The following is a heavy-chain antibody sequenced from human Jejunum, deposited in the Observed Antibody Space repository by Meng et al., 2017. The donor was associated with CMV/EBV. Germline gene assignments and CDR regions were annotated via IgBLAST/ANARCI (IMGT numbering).Heavy chain of an antibody. D-gene: IGHD5-24*01. CDR1: FTNYW. CDR2: INTDGSST. J-gene: IGHJ4*02. Sequence: FTNYWMHWARQAPGRGLMWVSRINTDGSSTTYADSVKGRFTVSRDNAKNTLYLQMNSLRAEDTAVYYCTRDAGRRDGYNYLGYFDSWGQGTPVTVSS. CDR3: TRDAGRRDGYNYLGYFDS. V-gene: IGHV3-74*01.